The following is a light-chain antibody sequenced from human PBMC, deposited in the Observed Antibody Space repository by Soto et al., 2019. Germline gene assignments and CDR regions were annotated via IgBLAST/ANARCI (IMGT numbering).Light chain of an antibody. J-gene: IGKJ2*01. Sequence: DIQMTQYPSTLSASVGDRVTITCRANESISTWLAWYQQKPGQAPKLLIYKASSLERGVPPRFSGSGSGTEVTLPINSLQPDDFATYFCQQYKSSSLSIFGQGTKLDI. CDR3: QQYKSSSLSI. CDR1: ESISTW. V-gene: IGKV1-5*03. CDR2: KAS.